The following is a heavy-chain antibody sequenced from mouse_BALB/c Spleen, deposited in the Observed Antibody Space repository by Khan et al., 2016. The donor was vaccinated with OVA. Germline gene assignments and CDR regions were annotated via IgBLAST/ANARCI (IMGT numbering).Heavy chain of an antibody. CDR2: IEPSDSKT. CDR1: GYTFTSYW. V-gene: IGHV1-61*01. D-gene: IGHD2-2*01. J-gene: IGHJ3*01. Sequence: QVQLQQPGAELVRPGTSVKLSCKASGYTFTSYWVNWVKQRPGQGLEWIGMIEPSDSKTHYNQMFKDTAKLNVDKSSSTAYRHLTSLTSEDSAVYYCARGGYGSSFAFWGQGTLVTVSA. CDR3: ARGGYGSSFAF.